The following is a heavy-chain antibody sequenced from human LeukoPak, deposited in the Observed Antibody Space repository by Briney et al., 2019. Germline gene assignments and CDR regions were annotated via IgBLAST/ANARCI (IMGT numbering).Heavy chain of an antibody. Sequence: SVKVSCKASGGTFSSYAISWVRQAPGQGLEWMGGIIPIFGTANYAQKFQGRVTITTDESTSTAYMELSSLRAEDTAIYYCAKDSFSHNGVYDALDIWGQGTMVTVSS. D-gene: IGHD2-8*01. CDR3: AKDSFSHNGVYDALDI. V-gene: IGHV1-69*05. CDR2: IIPIFGTA. CDR1: GGTFSSYA. J-gene: IGHJ3*02.